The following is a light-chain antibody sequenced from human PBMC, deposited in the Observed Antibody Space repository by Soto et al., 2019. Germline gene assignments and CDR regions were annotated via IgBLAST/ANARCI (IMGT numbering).Light chain of an antibody. CDR1: QSVSSD. J-gene: IGKJ1*01. V-gene: IGKV3-15*01. CDR2: GAS. CDR3: QQYDNWPQT. Sequence: LVMTQSADTLSLSPGTRATLSCRASQSVSSDLAWYQQKKGQAPRLLIYGASTRATGIPARFSGRGYGTEFNLTISSLQSVDFAAYYCQQYDNWPQTFGQGTKVDIK.